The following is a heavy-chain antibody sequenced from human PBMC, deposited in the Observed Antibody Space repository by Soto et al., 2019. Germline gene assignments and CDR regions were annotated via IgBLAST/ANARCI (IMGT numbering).Heavy chain of an antibody. CDR1: GGSISPYY. CDR2: IYYGGTT. CDR3: ASLGAHYQSPGP. V-gene: IGHV4-59*08. J-gene: IGHJ5*02. D-gene: IGHD2-2*01. Sequence: SETLSLTCTVSGGSISPYYWTWVRQPPGKGLEWIGYIYYGGTTSYNPSLMSRVTISLETSKSQISLRLSSVTAADTAIYYCASLGAHYQSPGPWGPGTLVTVSS.